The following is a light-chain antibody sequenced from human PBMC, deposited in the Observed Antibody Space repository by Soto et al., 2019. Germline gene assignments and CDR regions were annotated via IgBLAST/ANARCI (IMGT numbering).Light chain of an antibody. CDR2: GAS. Sequence: EIVMTQSPATLSVAPGERVTFSCRASQGVSRKLACYQHKPGQAPRLLISGASTRATGIPARFSGSVSGTEFALTISSLQSEDFAVYYCQQYNNWPRTFGQGTKVDI. CDR1: QGVSRK. J-gene: IGKJ1*01. V-gene: IGKV3D-15*01. CDR3: QQYNNWPRT.